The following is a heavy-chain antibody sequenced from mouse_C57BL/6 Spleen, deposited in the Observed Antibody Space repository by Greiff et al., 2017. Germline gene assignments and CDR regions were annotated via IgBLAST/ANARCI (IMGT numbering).Heavy chain of an antibody. CDR2: IYPGDGDT. Sequence: QVQLQQSGPELVKPGASVKISCKASGYAFSSSWMNWVKQRPGKGLEWIGRIYPGDGDTNYNGKFKGKATLTADKSSSTAYMQLSSLTSEDSAVYFCARKGSWNWYFDVWGTGTTVTVSS. J-gene: IGHJ1*03. CDR1: GYAFSSSW. CDR3: ARKGSWNWYFDV. V-gene: IGHV1-82*01.